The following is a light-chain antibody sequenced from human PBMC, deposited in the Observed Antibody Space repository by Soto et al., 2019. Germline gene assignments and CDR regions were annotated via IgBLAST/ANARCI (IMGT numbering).Light chain of an antibody. CDR3: QQANSCPVT. CDR2: AAS. V-gene: IGKV1-12*01. J-gene: IGKJ1*01. CDR1: QGISSW. Sequence: DIRMTQSPSSVSASVGDRVTIPCRASQGISSWLAWYQQKPWKAPKLLIYAASNLQSGVPPRFSGSGSGTDFTLTISSRHPEDFATYYCQQANSCPVTFGQGTKVEIK.